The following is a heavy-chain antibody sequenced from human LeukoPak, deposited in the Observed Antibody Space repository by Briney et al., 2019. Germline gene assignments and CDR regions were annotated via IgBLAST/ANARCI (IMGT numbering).Heavy chain of an antibody. J-gene: IGHJ4*02. CDR2: IKQDGSEK. V-gene: IGHV3-7*01. Sequence: PGGSLRLSCAASGFTFSSYAMSWVRQAPGKGLEWAANIKQDGSEKYYVDSVKGRFTISRDNAKNSLYLQMNSLRAEDTAVYYCARDSSSCPFDYWGQGTLVTVSS. CDR1: GFTFSSYA. CDR3: ARDSSSCPFDY. D-gene: IGHD6-13*01.